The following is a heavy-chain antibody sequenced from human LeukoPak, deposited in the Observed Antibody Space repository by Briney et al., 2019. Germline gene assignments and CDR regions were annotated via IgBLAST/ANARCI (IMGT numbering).Heavy chain of an antibody. J-gene: IGHJ6*03. D-gene: IGHD3-16*01. CDR1: GASLSSYY. Sequence: SETLSLTCNVSGASLSSYYWSWIRQPPGKGLEWIGYIYYSGSTNYNPSLKSRVTISVDTSKKQFSLKLTSVTVADTAVYYCARETSQKGAHYMDVWGKGTTVTISS. V-gene: IGHV4-59*01. CDR2: IYYSGST. CDR3: ARETSQKGAHYMDV.